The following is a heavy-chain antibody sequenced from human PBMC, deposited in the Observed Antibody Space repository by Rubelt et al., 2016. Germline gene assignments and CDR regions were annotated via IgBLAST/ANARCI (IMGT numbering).Heavy chain of an antibody. CDR3: AHRTDDDGDYNFDY. CDR1: GFSLSTSGVG. J-gene: IGHJ4*02. V-gene: IGHV2-5*01. CDR2: LYWNDDK. D-gene: IGHD4-17*01. Sequence: QITLKESGPTLVKPTQTLTLTCTFSGFSLSTSGVGVGWIRQPPGKALEWLALLYWNDDKRYSPSLKSRLTITKDTSKNQVVRTMTNMDPVDTATYYCAHRTDDDGDYNFDYWGQGTLVTVSS.